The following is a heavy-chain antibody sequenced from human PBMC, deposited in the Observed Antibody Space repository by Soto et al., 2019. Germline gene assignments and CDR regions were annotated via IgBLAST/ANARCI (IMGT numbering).Heavy chain of an antibody. Sequence: QVQVMQSGAEVKKPGSSVKVSCKASGGIFTNYGISWVRQAPGQGLEWMGEIIPIFGTANYAQKFQSRVTITADKSTSTAYMEVSSLRSEDTAVYYCARQRTMALHYWGQGTLVTVSS. J-gene: IGHJ4*02. D-gene: IGHD3-10*01. CDR2: IIPIFGTA. CDR3: ARQRTMALHY. CDR1: GGIFTNYG. V-gene: IGHV1-69*06.